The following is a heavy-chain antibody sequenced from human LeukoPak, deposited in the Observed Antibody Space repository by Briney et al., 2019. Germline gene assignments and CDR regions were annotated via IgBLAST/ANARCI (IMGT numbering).Heavy chain of an antibody. CDR3: ASPSYCSSTSCYTGAFGY. J-gene: IGHJ4*02. CDR1: GFTFNNYW. CDR2: ISGSGGST. D-gene: IGHD2-2*02. V-gene: IGHV3-23*01. Sequence: GGSLRLSCAGSGFTFNNYWMTWVRRAPGKGLEWVSAISGSGGSTYYADSVKGRFTISRDNSKNTLYLQMNSLRAEDTAVYYCASPSYCSSTSCYTGAFGYWGQETLVTVSS.